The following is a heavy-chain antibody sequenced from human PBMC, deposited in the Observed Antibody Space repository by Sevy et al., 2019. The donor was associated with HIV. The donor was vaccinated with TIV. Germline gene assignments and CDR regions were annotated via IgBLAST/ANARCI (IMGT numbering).Heavy chain of an antibody. CDR2: ISHTSESS. J-gene: IGHJ4*02. CDR1: GFTLSSYV. Sequence: GGSLRLSCAASGFTLSSYVMSWVRHSPGKGLEWVSTISHTSESSNYADSVQGRFTISRDNSKNTLYLQMNSLRVEDTAVYYGAGRRVGDFWSGSVRGPWAGGPLFYYWGQGTLVTVSS. CDR3: AGRRVGDFWSGSVRGPWAGGPLFYY. V-gene: IGHV3-23*01. D-gene: IGHD3-3*01.